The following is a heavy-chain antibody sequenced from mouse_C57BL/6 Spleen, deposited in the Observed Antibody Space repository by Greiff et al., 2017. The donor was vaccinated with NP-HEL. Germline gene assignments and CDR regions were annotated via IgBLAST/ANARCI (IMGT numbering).Heavy chain of an antibody. CDR3: ARPYYGNLYAKDY. Sequence: VQLQQSGAELARPGASVKLSCKASGYTFTSYGISWVKQRTGQGLEWIGEIYPSSGNTYYNEKFKGKATLTADKSSSAAYMELRSLTSEDSAVYFCARPYYGNLYAKDYWGQGTSVTVSS. CDR1: GYTFTSYG. J-gene: IGHJ4*01. D-gene: IGHD2-10*01. CDR2: IYPSSGNT. V-gene: IGHV1-81*01.